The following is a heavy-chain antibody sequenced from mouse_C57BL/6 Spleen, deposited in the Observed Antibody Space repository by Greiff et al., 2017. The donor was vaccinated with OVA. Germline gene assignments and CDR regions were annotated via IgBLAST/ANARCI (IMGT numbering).Heavy chain of an antibody. Sequence: QVQLQQPGAELVTPGASVTMSCKASGYTFTSSWITWVTPRPGQGLEWLGAIYPGSGSTNYNEKFKSKATLTVDTSSSTAYMQLSSLTSEDSAVYYCARSDGNYDYAMDYWGQGTAVTVSS. CDR2: IYPGSGST. CDR1: GYTFTSSW. J-gene: IGHJ4*01. D-gene: IGHD2-1*01. CDR3: ARSDGNYDYAMDY. V-gene: IGHV1-55*01.